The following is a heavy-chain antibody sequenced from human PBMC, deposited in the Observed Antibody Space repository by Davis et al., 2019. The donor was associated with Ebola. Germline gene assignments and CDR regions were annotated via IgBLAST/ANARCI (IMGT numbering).Heavy chain of an antibody. CDR2: ISWNSDSV. CDR3: ARVGTMVRGVIITTDWFDP. V-gene: IGHV3-9*01. D-gene: IGHD3-10*01. CDR1: GFTFDDYA. Sequence: GGSLRLSCVGSGFTFDDYAMHWVRQVPGKGLEWVSSISWNSDSVGYVDSVKGRFTISRDNSKNTLYLQMNSLRAEDTAVYYCARVGTMVRGVIITTDWFDPWGQGTLVTVSS. J-gene: IGHJ5*02.